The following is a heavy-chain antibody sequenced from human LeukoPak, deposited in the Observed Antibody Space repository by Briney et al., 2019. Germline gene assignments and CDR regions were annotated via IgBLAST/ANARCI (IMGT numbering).Heavy chain of an antibody. CDR1: GFTFSSYG. CDR2: ISYDGSNK. Sequence: GGSLRLSCAASGFTFSSYGMHWVRQAPGKGLEWVAVISYDGSNKYYADSVKGRFTISRDNSKNTLYLQMNSLRAEDTAVYYCARDQDDYTPLGYWGQGTLVTVSS. D-gene: IGHD5-24*01. CDR3: ARDQDDYTPLGY. V-gene: IGHV3-30*03. J-gene: IGHJ4*02.